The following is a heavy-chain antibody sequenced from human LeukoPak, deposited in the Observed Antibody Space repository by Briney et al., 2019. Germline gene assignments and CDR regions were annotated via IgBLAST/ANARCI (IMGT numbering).Heavy chain of an antibody. Sequence: EASVKVSCKASGYTFTSYAMHWVRQAPGQRLEWMGWINAGNGNTKYSQKFQGRVTITRDTSASTAYMELSILRSEDKAVYYCAREGELYALDYWGQGTLVTVSS. J-gene: IGHJ4*02. CDR1: GYTFTSYA. V-gene: IGHV1-3*01. D-gene: IGHD3-16*01. CDR3: AREGELYALDY. CDR2: INAGNGNT.